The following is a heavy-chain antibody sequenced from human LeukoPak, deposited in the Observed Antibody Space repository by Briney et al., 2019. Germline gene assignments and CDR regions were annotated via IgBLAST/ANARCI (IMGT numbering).Heavy chain of an antibody. V-gene: IGHV3-7*05. D-gene: IGHD1-26*01. CDR1: GFTFSTYW. CDR3: ARYSGNYRAFDI. J-gene: IGHJ3*02. Sequence: PGRSLRLSCAATGFTFSTYWMSWVRQAPGKGLEWLANIKQDGSEKYYVDSVKGRFTISRDNPKNSLYLQMNSLRAEDAAVYYCARYSGNYRAFDIWGQGKRVTVS. CDR2: IKQDGSEK.